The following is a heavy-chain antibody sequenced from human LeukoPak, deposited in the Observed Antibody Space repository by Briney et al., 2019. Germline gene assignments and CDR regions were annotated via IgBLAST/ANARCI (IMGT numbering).Heavy chain of an antibody. CDR2: MNPNSGNT. Sequence: SVQVTYQETQYTVASCVVNGGRSGCGQGLEWMGWMNPNSGNTGYAQKFQGRVTMTRNTSISTAYMELSSLRSEDTAVYYCARVTFGWFDPWGQGTLVTVSS. CDR1: QYTVASCV. J-gene: IGHJ5*02. D-gene: IGHD3-16*01. V-gene: IGHV1-8*01. CDR3: ARVTFGWFDP.